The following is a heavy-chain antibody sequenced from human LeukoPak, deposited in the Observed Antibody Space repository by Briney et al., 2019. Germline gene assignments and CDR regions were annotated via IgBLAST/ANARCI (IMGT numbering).Heavy chain of an antibody. CDR1: GVSINDYY. Sequence: SETLSLTCGVFGVSINDYYWSWIRQSPGKGLEWIGEISHTEGTRYNPSLESRVTMSVGTSENQLSLKLIFVTAADTAVYYCASGDSWNYGGKIFDYWGQGTLATVSS. D-gene: IGHD1-7*01. J-gene: IGHJ4*02. CDR3: ASGDSWNYGGKIFDY. V-gene: IGHV4-34*01. CDR2: ISHTEGT.